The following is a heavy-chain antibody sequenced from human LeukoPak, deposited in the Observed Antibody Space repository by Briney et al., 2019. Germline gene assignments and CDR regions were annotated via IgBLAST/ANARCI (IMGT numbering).Heavy chain of an antibody. Sequence: PSETLSLTCTVSGGSISSYYWSWIRQPPGKGLEWIGSIYYSGSTYYNPSLKSRVTISVDTSKNQFSLKLSSVTAADTAVYYCAGPLGIQDAFDIWGQGTMVTVSS. CDR1: GGSISSYY. CDR3: AGPLGIQDAFDI. V-gene: IGHV4-59*05. CDR2: IYYSGST. D-gene: IGHD7-27*01. J-gene: IGHJ3*02.